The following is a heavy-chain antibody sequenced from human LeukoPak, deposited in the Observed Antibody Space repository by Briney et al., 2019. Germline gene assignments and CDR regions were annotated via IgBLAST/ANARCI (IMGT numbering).Heavy chain of an antibody. D-gene: IGHD5-18*01. CDR2: LSYDGSSE. CDR3: AKALFTGYIYIQNYFDY. V-gene: IGHV3-30*18. CDR1: GFTFSSFG. J-gene: IGHJ4*02. Sequence: PGGSLRLSCAASGFTFSSFGMHWVRQAPGKGLEWVAVLSYDGSSERYADSVRGRFTISRDNSKNTLYLQMNSLRTEDTAVYYCAKALFTGYIYIQNYFDYWGQGTLVTVTS.